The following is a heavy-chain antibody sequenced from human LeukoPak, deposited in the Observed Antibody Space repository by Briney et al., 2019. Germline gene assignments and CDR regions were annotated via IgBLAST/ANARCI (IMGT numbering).Heavy chain of an antibody. J-gene: IGHJ5*02. CDR3: ARGSTAMTSNWFDP. V-gene: IGHV1-69*04. Sequence: GRSLRLSCAASGFTFSSYGMHWVRQAPGQGLEWMGRIIPILGIANYAQKFQGRVTITADKSTSTAYMELSSPRSEDTAVYYCARGSTAMTSNWFDPWGQGTLVTVSS. D-gene: IGHD5-18*01. CDR1: GFTFSSYG. CDR2: IIPILGIA.